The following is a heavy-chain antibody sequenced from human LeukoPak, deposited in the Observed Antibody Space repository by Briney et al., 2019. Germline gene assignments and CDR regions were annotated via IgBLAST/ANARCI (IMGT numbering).Heavy chain of an antibody. CDR2: ISSSGSTI. CDR3: ASSPVAVDPGYYGMGV. D-gene: IGHD6-19*01. Sequence: GGSLRLSCAASGFTFSSYEMNWVRQAPGKGLEWVSYISSSGSTIYYADSVKGRFTISRDNAKNSLYLQMNSLRAEDTAVYYCASSPVAVDPGYYGMGVWGQGTTVTVSS. J-gene: IGHJ6*02. V-gene: IGHV3-48*03. CDR1: GFTFSSYE.